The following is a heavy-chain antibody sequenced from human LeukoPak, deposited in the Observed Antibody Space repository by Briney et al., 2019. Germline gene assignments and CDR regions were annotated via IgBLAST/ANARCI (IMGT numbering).Heavy chain of an antibody. Sequence: ASVKVSCKASGGTLSSYAISWVRQAPEQGLEWMGGIIPIFGTANYAQKFQGRVTITADESTSTAYMELSSLRSEDTAVYYCARERAAGQWLVGDFDYWGQGTLVTVSS. D-gene: IGHD6-19*01. V-gene: IGHV1-69*13. CDR2: IIPIFGTA. CDR1: GGTLSSYA. J-gene: IGHJ4*02. CDR3: ARERAAGQWLVGDFDY.